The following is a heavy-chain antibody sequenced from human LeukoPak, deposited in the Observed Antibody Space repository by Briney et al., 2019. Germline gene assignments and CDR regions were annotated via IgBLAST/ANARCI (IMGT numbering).Heavy chain of an antibody. Sequence: GGPLRLSCAASGFTFSGSPILWVRQASGKGLEWVGRIRSKADNYATAYAASVQGRCTISRDDSKSTAYLQLNSLKTEDTAVYYCTQSNYWGQGALVTVSS. V-gene: IGHV3-73*01. J-gene: IGHJ4*02. CDR2: IRSKADNYAT. CDR3: TQSNY. CDR1: GFTFSGSP.